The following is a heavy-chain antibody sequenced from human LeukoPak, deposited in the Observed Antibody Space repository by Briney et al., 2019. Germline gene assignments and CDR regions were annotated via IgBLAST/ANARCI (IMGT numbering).Heavy chain of an antibody. CDR3: ASRIRNPPYYYGSGSYYNY. Sequence: SETLSLTCAVSGGSISSSNWWSWVRPPPGKGLEWIGEIYHSGSTNYNPSLKSRVTISVDKSKNQFSLKLTSLTAADTAVYYCASRIRNPPYYYGSGSYYNYWGQGTLVTVSS. J-gene: IGHJ4*02. V-gene: IGHV4-4*02. CDR1: GGSISSSNW. D-gene: IGHD3-10*01. CDR2: IYHSGST.